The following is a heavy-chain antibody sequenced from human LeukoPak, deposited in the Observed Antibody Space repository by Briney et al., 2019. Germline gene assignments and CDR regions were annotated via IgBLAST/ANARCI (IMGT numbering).Heavy chain of an antibody. Sequence: GASVKVSCKASGYTFTGYYMHWVRQAPGQGLEWMGRINPNSGGTNYAQKFQGRVTMTRDTSISTAYMELSRLRSDDTAVYYCARAYSYGFRPPYDNWFDPWGQGTLVTVSS. CDR2: INPNSGGT. CDR3: ARAYSYGFRPPYDNWFDP. V-gene: IGHV1-2*06. D-gene: IGHD5-18*01. CDR1: GYTFTGYY. J-gene: IGHJ5*02.